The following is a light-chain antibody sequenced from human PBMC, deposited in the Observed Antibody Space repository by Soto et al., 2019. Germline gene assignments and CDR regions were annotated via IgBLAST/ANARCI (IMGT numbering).Light chain of an antibody. CDR2: AAS. CDR1: HGISSF. Sequence: IQLTQSPSSLSASIGDRVTITCRASHGISSFLAWYQQKPGKAPKLMIYAASNVQSEIPSRLSGSGSGTDLTHTITSLTTEHFATYYCQQLNMASYPITFGQGKRLEIK. CDR3: QQLNMASYPIT. V-gene: IGKV1-9*01. J-gene: IGKJ5*01.